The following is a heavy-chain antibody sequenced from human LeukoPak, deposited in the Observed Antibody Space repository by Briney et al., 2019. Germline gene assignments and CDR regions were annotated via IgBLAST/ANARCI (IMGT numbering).Heavy chain of an antibody. CDR1: GYSFTSYW. CDR3: ARLLGITMLVVVHPTAFDV. J-gene: IGHJ3*01. D-gene: IGHD3-22*01. Sequence: GESLKISCKGSGYSFTSYWIGWVRQMPGKGLEWMGIIYPGDSDTRYSPSFQGQVTISADKSISTAYLQWSSLKASDTAMYYCARLLGITMLVVVHPTAFDVWGQGTMVTVSS. CDR2: IYPGDSDT. V-gene: IGHV5-51*01.